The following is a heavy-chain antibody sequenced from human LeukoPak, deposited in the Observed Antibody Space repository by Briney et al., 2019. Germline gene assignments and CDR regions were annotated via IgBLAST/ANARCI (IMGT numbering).Heavy chain of an antibody. Sequence: GGSLRLSCAASGFTFDDYAMHWVRQAPGRGLEWVSLISGDGGSTYYADSVKGRFTISRDDSKNSLYLQMNSLRTEDTALYYCAKDGSHSSGWYNYWGQGTLVTVSS. CDR3: AKDGSHSSGWYNY. J-gene: IGHJ4*02. D-gene: IGHD6-19*01. V-gene: IGHV3-43*02. CDR1: GFTFDDYA. CDR2: ISGDGGST.